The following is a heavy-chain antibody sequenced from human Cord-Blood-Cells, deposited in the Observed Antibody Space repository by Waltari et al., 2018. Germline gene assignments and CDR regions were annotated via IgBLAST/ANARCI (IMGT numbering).Heavy chain of an antibody. Sequence: QVQLVQSGAEVKKPGASVKVSCKVSGYTLTDLSMNWVRQAPGKGLEWMGGFDPEDGETIYAQKFQGRVTMTEDTSTDTAYMELSSLRSEDTAVYYCATDQLGYDAFDIWGQGTMVTVSS. D-gene: IGHD1-1*01. CDR2: FDPEDGET. CDR1: GYTLTDLS. CDR3: ATDQLGYDAFDI. V-gene: IGHV1-24*01. J-gene: IGHJ3*02.